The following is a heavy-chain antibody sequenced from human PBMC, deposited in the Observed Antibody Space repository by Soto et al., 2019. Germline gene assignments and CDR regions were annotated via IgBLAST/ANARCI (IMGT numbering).Heavy chain of an antibody. Sequence: EVQLVESGGGLVQPGGSLRLSCATSGFILSDCAMNWVRQAPGKGLEWVSYISSSCSVIDYADSVKGRFTVSRDNARNSLYLQMNRLRAEDTAVYYCARDLSWGSNWYYYMDVWGKGTTVTVSS. D-gene: IGHD7-27*01. V-gene: IGHV3-48*01. CDR2: ISSSCSVI. J-gene: IGHJ6*03. CDR1: GFILSDCA. CDR3: ARDLSWGSNWYYYMDV.